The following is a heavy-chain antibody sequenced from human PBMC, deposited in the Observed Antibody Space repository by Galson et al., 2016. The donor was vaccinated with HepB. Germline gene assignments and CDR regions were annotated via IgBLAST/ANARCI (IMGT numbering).Heavy chain of an antibody. CDR2: IYHTGTT. D-gene: IGHD2-21*02. CDR1: GGSLRTRNW. CDR3: ASLGYGGGGDCYSGD. Sequence: TLSLTCAVSGGSLRTRNWWSWIRQTPGTGLEWIGEIYHTGTTNYNPSLKSRITMSLDKSKNQFSLKLKAVTAADTAAYYCASLGYGGGGDCYSGDGGQGTMVTVAS. J-gene: IGHJ4*02. V-gene: IGHV4-4*02.